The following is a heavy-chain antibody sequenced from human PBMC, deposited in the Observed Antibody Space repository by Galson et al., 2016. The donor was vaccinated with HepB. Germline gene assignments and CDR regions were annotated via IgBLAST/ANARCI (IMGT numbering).Heavy chain of an antibody. Sequence: SETLSLTCAVSGASISDSNWWTWVRQVPGKGLEWIGEIYHTGTSNNNPFLNSRFTLSVDKSRNQFSLNVTSVTAADTAVYYCARASIIPGARMIFDPWGQGTLVTVSS. CDR3: ARASIIPGARMIFDP. CDR2: IYHTGTS. CDR1: GASISDSNW. D-gene: IGHD2-2*01. J-gene: IGHJ5*02. V-gene: IGHV4-4*02.